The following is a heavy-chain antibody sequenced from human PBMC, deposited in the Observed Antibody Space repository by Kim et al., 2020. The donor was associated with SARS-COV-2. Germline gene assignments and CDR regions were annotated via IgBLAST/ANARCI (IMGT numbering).Heavy chain of an antibody. CDR3: TRVGFRQQQLLRYFQH. Sequence: GGSLRLSCTASGFTFGDYAMSWVRQAPGKGLEWVGFIRSKAYGGTTEYAASVKGRFTISRDDSKSIAYLQMNSLKTEDTAVYYCTRVGFRQQQLLRYFQHWGQGTLVTVSS. J-gene: IGHJ1*01. CDR2: IRSKAYGGTT. CDR1: GFTFGDYA. V-gene: IGHV3-49*04. D-gene: IGHD6-13*01.